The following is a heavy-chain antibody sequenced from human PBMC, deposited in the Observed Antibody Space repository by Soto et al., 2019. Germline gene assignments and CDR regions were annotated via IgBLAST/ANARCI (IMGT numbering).Heavy chain of an antibody. Sequence: EVQLVESGGGLVEPGGSLRLSCAASGLTFNNAWMSWVRQAPGKGLEWVGRIRSKTDGGTRDYAAPVKGRFTISRDDSKNTLYLQMNSLKTEDTAVYYCSAPSNFRHDYYGLDVWGQGTTVTVSS. V-gene: IGHV3-15*01. D-gene: IGHD1-1*01. J-gene: IGHJ6*02. CDR2: IRSKTDGGTR. CDR3: SAPSNFRHDYYGLDV. CDR1: GLTFNNAW.